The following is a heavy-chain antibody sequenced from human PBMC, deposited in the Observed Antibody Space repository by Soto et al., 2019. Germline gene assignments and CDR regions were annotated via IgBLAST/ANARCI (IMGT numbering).Heavy chain of an antibody. J-gene: IGHJ4*02. CDR1: GFTFRTYA. V-gene: IGHV3-23*01. D-gene: IGHD3-10*01. CDR2: VSGSGGST. CDR3: ACLAWFGDPVPPFDC. Sequence: PGGSLRLSCAASGFTFRTYAMSWVRQVPGKGLEWVSGVSGSGGSTNHADSVKGRFTVSRDNSKNTLYLQMNSLRAEDTAVYYCACLAWFGDPVPPFDCWGQGTVVTVSS.